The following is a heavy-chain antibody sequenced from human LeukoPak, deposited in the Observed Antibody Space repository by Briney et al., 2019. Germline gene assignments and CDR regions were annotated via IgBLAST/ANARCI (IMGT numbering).Heavy chain of an antibody. V-gene: IGHV1-18*01. D-gene: IGHD3-22*01. CDR3: ARVSSGYDDY. Sequence: VASVKVSCKASGYTFTNNGISWVRQPPGQGLEWMGWISTYNGNTNYAQKFQGRVTMTTDTPTSTAYMELRSLTSDDTAVYYCARVSSGYDDYWGQGTLVIVSS. J-gene: IGHJ4*02. CDR2: ISTYNGNT. CDR1: GYTFTNNG.